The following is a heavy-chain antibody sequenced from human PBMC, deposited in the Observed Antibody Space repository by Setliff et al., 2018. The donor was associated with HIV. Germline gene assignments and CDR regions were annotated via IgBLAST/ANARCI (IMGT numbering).Heavy chain of an antibody. Sequence: ASVKVSCKASGGTFSSYAISWVRQAPGQGLEWMGGIIPIIGIANYAQKFQGRVTITADKSTSTAYMELSSLRSEYPAVYYCARGPPPDYNSILYYYWWGQGTLVTFSS. J-gene: IGHJ4*02. CDR3: ARGPPPDYNSILYYYW. D-gene: IGHD3-22*01. V-gene: IGHV1-69*10. CDR1: GGTFSSYA. CDR2: IIPIIGIA.